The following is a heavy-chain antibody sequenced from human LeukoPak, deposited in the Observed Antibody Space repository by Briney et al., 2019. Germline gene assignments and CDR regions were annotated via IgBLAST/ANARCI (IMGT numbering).Heavy chain of an antibody. CDR3: ATGGYYGSGSSGYFDY. V-gene: IGHV1-18*01. CDR2: ISAYNGNT. CDR1: GYTFTSYG. J-gene: IGHJ4*02. Sequence: ASVKVSCKASGYTFTSYGISWVRQAPGQGLEWMGWISAYNGNTNYAQKFQGRVTMTEDTSTDTAYMELSSLRSEDTAVYYCATGGYYGSGSSGYFDYWGQGTLVTVSS. D-gene: IGHD3-10*01.